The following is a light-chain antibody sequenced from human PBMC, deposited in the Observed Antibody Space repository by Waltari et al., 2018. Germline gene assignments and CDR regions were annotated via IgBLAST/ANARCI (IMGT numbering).Light chain of an antibody. J-gene: IGLJ3*02. CDR1: SSNIGNTY. CDR2: ENN. CDR3: GTWDSSLHSGV. V-gene: IGLV1-51*02. Sequence: QSVLTQPPSVSAAPGQKVNIPCSGRSSNIGNTYVSWYQQLPGTAPKLLISENNKRPSGIPDRFSGSKSGTSATLGITGLQTGDEADYYCGTWDSSLHSGVFGGGTKLTVL.